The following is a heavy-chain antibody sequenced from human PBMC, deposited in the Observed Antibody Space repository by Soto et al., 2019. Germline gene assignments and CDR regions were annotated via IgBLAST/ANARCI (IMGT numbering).Heavy chain of an antibody. V-gene: IGHV3-23*01. D-gene: IGHD2-21*02. CDR2: ISGSGGST. J-gene: IGHJ3*02. CDR1: GFTFSSYA. CDR3: AKDDGYSLQRITAYDAFDI. Sequence: GGSLRLSCAASGFTFSSYAMSWVRQAPGKGLEWVSAISGSGGSTYYADSVKGRFTISRDNSKNTLYLQMNSLRAEDTAVYYCAKDDGYSLQRITAYDAFDIWGQGTMVTVSS.